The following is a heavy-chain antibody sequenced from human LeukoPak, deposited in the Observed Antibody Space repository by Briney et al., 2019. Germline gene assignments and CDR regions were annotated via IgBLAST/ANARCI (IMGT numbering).Heavy chain of an antibody. CDR2: IKSKTDDGTT. CDR1: GFTFSSAW. D-gene: IGHD2-21*02. Sequence: GGSLRLSCAASGFTFSSAWMNWVRQAPGKGLEWVGRIKSKTDDGTTDYAAPVKGRFTISRDDSKNTLYLQMNSLKTEDTAVYYCTTIRRYTVVVTATIDYWGQGTLVTVSS. V-gene: IGHV3-15*01. CDR3: TTIRRYTVVVTATIDY. J-gene: IGHJ4*02.